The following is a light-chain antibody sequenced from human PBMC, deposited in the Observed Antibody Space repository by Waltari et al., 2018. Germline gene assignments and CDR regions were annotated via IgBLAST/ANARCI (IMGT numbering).Light chain of an antibody. CDR3: HAWRSGILV. J-gene: IGLJ2*01. CDR2: LNSDGSH. CDR1: SGHSDYA. V-gene: IGLV4-69*01. Sequence: ASASLGASVKLTCTLSSGHSDYAIAWHQQQPGKGPRYLMKLNSDGSHNKGDGIPDRFSGSSSGAERYLTISSLQSEDEADYYCHAWRSGILVFAGGTKLTVL.